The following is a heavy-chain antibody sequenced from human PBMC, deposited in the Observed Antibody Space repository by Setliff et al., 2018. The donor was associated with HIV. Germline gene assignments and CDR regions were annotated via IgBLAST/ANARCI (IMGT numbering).Heavy chain of an antibody. J-gene: IGHJ3*02. CDR2: IYHSGNT. Sequence: SETLSLTCAVSGYSISNGYYWGWIRQPPGKGLEWIGSIYHSGNTYYNPSLKSRLTISVDTSKNHFSLKLNSVTAADTAVYYCARDRGGYSGYVDIWGQGTMVTVSS. D-gene: IGHD5-12*01. CDR3: ARDRGGYSGYVDI. CDR1: GYSISNGYY. V-gene: IGHV4-38-2*02.